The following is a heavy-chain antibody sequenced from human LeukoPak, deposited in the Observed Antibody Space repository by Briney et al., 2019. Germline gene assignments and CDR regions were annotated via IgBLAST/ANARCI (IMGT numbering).Heavy chain of an antibody. V-gene: IGHV4-34*01. J-gene: IGHJ4*02. D-gene: IGHD6-19*01. CDR1: GGSFSCYY. CDR3: ARASGQWLVRRHDY. Sequence: SETLSLTCAVYGGSFSCYYWSWIRQPPGKGLEWIGEINHSGSTNYNPSLKSRVTISVDTSKNQFSLKLSSVTAADTAVYYCARASGQWLVRRHDYWDQGTLVTVSS. CDR2: INHSGST.